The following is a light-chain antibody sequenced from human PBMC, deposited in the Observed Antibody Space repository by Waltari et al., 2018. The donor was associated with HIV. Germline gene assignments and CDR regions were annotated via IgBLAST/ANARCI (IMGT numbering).Light chain of an antibody. CDR2: DNK. V-gene: IGLV1-51*01. CDR3: GTWDSSLSALV. CDR1: SPNIGNNY. J-gene: IGLJ3*02. Sequence: QSVLTQPPSVSAAPGQKVTLSCSGSSPNIGNNYVSWYQQLPGTAPKLLIYDNKKRPSGIPDRFSGSKSGTSATLGITGLQTGDEADYYCGTWDSSLSALVFGGGTKLTVL.